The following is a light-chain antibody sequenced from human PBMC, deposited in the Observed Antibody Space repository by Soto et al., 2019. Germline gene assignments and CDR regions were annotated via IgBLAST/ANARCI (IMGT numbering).Light chain of an antibody. CDR3: SSYAGSNNHVV. V-gene: IGLV2-8*01. CDR2: AVS. CDR1: SSDVGGYNY. Sequence: QSALHQPPSASGSPGQSVTISCTGTSSDVGGYNYVSWYQQHPGKAPKLMIYAVSKRPSGVPDRFSGSKSGNTASLTVSGLQAEDEADYYCSSYAGSNNHVVFGGGTKLTVL. J-gene: IGLJ2*01.